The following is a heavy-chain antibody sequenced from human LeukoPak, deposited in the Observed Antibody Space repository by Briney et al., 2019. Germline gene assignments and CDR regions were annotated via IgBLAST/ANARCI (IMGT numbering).Heavy chain of an antibody. D-gene: IGHD3-22*01. V-gene: IGHV3-23*01. Sequence: GGSLRLSCAASGFTFSSYAMSWVRQAPGKGLEGVSTISGGGGSTYYSDSVKGRFTISRDNSKNTLYLQMNSLRAEDTAIYYCAKENWGYNWKYDSSGSGINYWGQGTLVTFSS. CDR3: AKENWGYNWKYDSSGSGINY. J-gene: IGHJ4*02. CDR1: GFTFSSYA. CDR2: ISGGGGST.